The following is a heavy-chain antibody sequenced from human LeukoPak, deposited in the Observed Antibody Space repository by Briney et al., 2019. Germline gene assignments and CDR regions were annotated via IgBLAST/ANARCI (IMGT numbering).Heavy chain of an antibody. CDR1: GFTFSSYA. Sequence: PGGSLRLSCAASGFTFSSYAMHWVRQAPGKGLEWVAVISYDGSNKYYADSVKGRFTISRDNSKNTLYLQMNSLRAEDTAVYYCARDFWGAYRVDYFDYWGQGTLVTVSS. CDR3: ARDFWGAYRVDYFDY. CDR2: ISYDGSNK. V-gene: IGHV3-30*04. D-gene: IGHD3-3*01. J-gene: IGHJ4*02.